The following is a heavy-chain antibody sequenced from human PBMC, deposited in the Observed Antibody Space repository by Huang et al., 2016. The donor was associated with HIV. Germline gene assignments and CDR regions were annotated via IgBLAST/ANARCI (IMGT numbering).Heavy chain of an antibody. J-gene: IGHJ6*02. CDR2: IKKDESEK. Sequence: VESGGRLVQPGGSLGLSCVGSTFTFGAYWMSWVRQSPGKGLEWVAKIKKDESEKYYVESVKGRFNISRDNAKKVLFLEMNNVRVEDTATYYCATKTAAMDIWGQGTTVTVS. CDR1: TFTFGAYW. CDR3: ATKTAAMDI. V-gene: IGHV3-7*01. D-gene: IGHD1-7*01.